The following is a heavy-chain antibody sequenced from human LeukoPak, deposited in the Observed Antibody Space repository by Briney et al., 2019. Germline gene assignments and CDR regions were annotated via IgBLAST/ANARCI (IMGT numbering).Heavy chain of an antibody. CDR2: ISAYNGNT. CDR1: GYTFTSYG. V-gene: IGHV1-18*01. CDR3: ARGGNYYGSGRYQYYFDY. J-gene: IGHJ4*02. D-gene: IGHD3-10*01. Sequence: VSVKVSCKASGYTFTSYGISWVRQAPGQGLEWMGWISAYNGNTNYAQKFQGRVTMTTDTSTSTAYMELRSLRSDDTAVYYCARGGNYYGSGRYQYYFDYWGQGTLVTVSS.